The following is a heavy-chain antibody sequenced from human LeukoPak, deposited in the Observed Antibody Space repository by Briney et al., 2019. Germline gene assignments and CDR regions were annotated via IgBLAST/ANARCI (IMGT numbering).Heavy chain of an antibody. CDR3: ARAVSLHYYGSGTDDY. Sequence: APVKVSCKASGYTFTGYYMHWVRQAPGQGLEWMGWINPNSGGTNYAQKFQGRVTMTRDTSISTAYMELSRLRSDDTAVYYCARAVSLHYYGSGTDDYWGQGTLVTVSS. D-gene: IGHD3-10*01. CDR1: GYTFTGYY. V-gene: IGHV1-2*02. J-gene: IGHJ4*02. CDR2: INPNSGGT.